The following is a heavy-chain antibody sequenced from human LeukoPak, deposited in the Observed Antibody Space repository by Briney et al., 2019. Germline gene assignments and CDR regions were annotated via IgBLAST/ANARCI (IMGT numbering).Heavy chain of an antibody. J-gene: IGHJ6*03. CDR2: IIPIFGTA. CDR1: GGTFSSYA. V-gene: IGHV1-69*06. Sequence: GASVKVSCKASGGTFSSYAISWVRQAPGQGLEWMGGIIPIFGTANYAQKFQGRVTITADKSTSTAYMELSSLRSEDTAVYYCARGRAPNYYMDVWGKGTTVTVSS. CDR3: ARGRAPNYYMDV.